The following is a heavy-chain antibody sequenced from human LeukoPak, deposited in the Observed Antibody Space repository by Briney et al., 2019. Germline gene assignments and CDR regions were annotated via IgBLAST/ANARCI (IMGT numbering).Heavy chain of an antibody. Sequence: PGGSLRLSCAASGFTFRTYGIHWVRQAPGKGLEWVAVIWSDENNKQYAASVKGRFTIARDNSKNTVFLQMNSLRDEDTAVYYCAKDGHTSGYYYFDYWGQGTLVTVSS. CDR3: AKDGHTSGYYYFDY. V-gene: IGHV3-33*06. D-gene: IGHD3-9*01. CDR1: GFTFRTYG. CDR2: IWSDENNK. J-gene: IGHJ4*02.